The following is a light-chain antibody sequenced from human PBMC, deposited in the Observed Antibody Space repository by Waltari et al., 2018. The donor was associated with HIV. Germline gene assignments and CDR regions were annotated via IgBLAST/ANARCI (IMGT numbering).Light chain of an antibody. V-gene: IGLV2-23*02. CDR2: DVS. J-gene: IGLJ3*02. Sequence: QSALTQPASVSGSPGQSITISCTGTSSDVGGYNYVSWYQQHPGKAPKLMIYDVSKRLSGVSNRFSGSKSGNTASLTISGLQAEDEADYYCCSYAGSSTSWVFGGGTKLTVL. CDR1: SSDVGGYNY. CDR3: CSYAGSSTSWV.